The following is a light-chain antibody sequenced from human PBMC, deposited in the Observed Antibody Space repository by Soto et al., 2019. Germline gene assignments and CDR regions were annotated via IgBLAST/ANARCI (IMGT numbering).Light chain of an antibody. CDR3: QQYNNWPLT. V-gene: IGKV3-15*01. CDR2: GAS. Sequence: EIVMTQSPATMSVSPGERATLSCRASQSMGSNVAWYQQKPGQAPRLLIYGASTRATGIPARFSGSGSGTEFTLTISSLQSEDFAVYYCQQYNNWPLTFGPGTKVDIK. J-gene: IGKJ3*01. CDR1: QSMGSN.